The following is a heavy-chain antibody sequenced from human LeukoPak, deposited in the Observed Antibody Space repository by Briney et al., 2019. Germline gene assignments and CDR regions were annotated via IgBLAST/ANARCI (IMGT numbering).Heavy chain of an antibody. D-gene: IGHD4-11*01. Sequence: SETLSLTCSVSGYSVSSGYYWGWIRQPAGKGLEWIGSIYHSGSTYYNPSLKSRVTISVDTSKNQFSLKLSSVTAADTAVYYCARPTRRQEYYFDYWGQGTLVTVSS. CDR3: ARPTRRQEYYFDY. J-gene: IGHJ4*02. CDR1: GYSVSSGYY. V-gene: IGHV4-38-2*02. CDR2: IYHSGST.